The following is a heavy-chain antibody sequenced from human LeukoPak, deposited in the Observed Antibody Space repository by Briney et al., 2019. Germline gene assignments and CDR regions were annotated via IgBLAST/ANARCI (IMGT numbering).Heavy chain of an antibody. V-gene: IGHV3-43*02. CDR3: AKEVPTHTIFAVLKTQD. D-gene: IGHD3-3*01. Sequence: QPGGSLRLSCAPSGYTFSESAMRWVRQAPGKGLEWVSLISADGTRKHYGDSVKGRFTISRDNSRNSLSLQMKSLRTDDTAIYYCAKEVPTHTIFAVLKTQDWGQGTLVTVSS. CDR1: GYTFSESA. J-gene: IGHJ4*02. CDR2: ISADGTRK.